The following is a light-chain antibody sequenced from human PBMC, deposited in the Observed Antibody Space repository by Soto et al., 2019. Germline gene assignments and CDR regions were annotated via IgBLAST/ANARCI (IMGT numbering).Light chain of an antibody. V-gene: IGKV3-15*01. CDR1: QSVSSN. J-gene: IGKJ2*01. Sequence: EIVMTQSPATLSVSPGERATLSCRASQSVSSNLAWYQQKPGQAPRLLIYGASTRATGIPDRFSGSGSGTEYPPTISSLDSKNFEVYNYRQYNNCPSFGWGTKMEMK. CDR3: RQYNNCPS. CDR2: GAS.